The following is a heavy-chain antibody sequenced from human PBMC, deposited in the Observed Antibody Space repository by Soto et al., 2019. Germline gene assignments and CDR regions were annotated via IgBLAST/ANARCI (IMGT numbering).Heavy chain of an antibody. V-gene: IGHV3-30*18. CDR2: ISNDGTNK. D-gene: IGHD5-18*01. CDR1: GFTFGSYG. CDR3: AKGAHDSPMDFSLAY. Sequence: QLQLVDSGGGAVQPGRSLRLSCAASGFTFGSYGMHWVRQAPGKGLEWVAVISNDGTNKYYEDCGKGRFTISKDNSKNTLYLQMDILRVEDTAVYYCAKGAHDSPMDFSLAYWGQGSLVTVTS. J-gene: IGHJ4*02.